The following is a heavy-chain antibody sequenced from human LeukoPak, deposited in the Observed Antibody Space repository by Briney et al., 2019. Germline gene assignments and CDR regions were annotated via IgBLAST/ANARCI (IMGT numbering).Heavy chain of an antibody. CDR2: ISSSSSYI. V-gene: IGHV3-21*01. CDR1: GFTFSSYS. CDR3: ARDIVGATEPPHDY. J-gene: IGHJ4*02. D-gene: IGHD1-26*01. Sequence: GESLRLSCAASGFTFSSYSMNWVRQAPGKGLEWVSSISSSSSYIYYADSVKGRFTISRDNAKNSLYLQMNSLRAEDTAVYYCARDIVGATEPPHDYWRQGTLVTVSS.